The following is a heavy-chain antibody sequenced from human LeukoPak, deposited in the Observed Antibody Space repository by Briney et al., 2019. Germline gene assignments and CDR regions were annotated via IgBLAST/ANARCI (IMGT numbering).Heavy chain of an antibody. J-gene: IGHJ4*02. CDR1: GFTLSQYW. V-gene: IGHV3-7*01. CDR3: ARGLWVVPFDN. CDR2: IKQGGNEI. D-gene: IGHD2/OR15-2a*01. Sequence: GGSLRLSCVVSGFTLSQYWMTWVRQAPGKGLEWVANIKQGGNEIHYVESVKGRFTISRDNAKNSLYLQMNSLRAEDTAIYYCARGLWVVPFDNWGQGTLVTVSS.